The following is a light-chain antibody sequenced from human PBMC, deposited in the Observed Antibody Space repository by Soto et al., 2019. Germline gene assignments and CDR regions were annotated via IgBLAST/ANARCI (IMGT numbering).Light chain of an antibody. V-gene: IGKV2-24*01. J-gene: IGKJ1*01. CDR1: QSLLHIDGNTY. CDR2: KVS. Sequence: IVMTQTPLSSLVTLGQPASISCKSSQSLLHIDGNTYLSWLQQRPGQPPRLLIYKVSNRVSGVPERFSGSGAGTDFTLKISRVEAEDVGVYYCVQTIHWPWTFGQGTKVDIK. CDR3: VQTIHWPWT.